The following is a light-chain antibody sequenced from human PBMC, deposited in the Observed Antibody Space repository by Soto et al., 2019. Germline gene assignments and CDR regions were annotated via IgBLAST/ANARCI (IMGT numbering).Light chain of an antibody. CDR2: DVT. Sequence: QSALTQPASVSGSPGQSITLSCTGTSSDIGDYDYVSWYQRHPGKAPKLIIYDVTNRPSGVSDRFSGSKSGNTASLTISGLQAEDEADYYCTSYSSGSTHVIFGGGTKVTVL. V-gene: IGLV2-14*03. J-gene: IGLJ2*01. CDR1: SSDIGDYDY. CDR3: TSYSSGSTHVI.